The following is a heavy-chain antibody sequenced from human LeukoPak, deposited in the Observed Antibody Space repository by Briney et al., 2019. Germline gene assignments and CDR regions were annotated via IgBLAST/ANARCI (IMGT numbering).Heavy chain of an antibody. CDR1: GYTFTGYY. Sequence: RASVKVSCKASGYTFTGYYMHWVRQAPGQGLEWMGWINPNSGGTKYAEKFQGRVTMTRDTSISTAYMELSRLRSDDTAVFYCARDSYDILTGFQWGQGTQVTVSS. CDR3: ARDSYDILTGFQ. J-gene: IGHJ4*02. CDR2: INPNSGGT. V-gene: IGHV1-2*02. D-gene: IGHD3-9*01.